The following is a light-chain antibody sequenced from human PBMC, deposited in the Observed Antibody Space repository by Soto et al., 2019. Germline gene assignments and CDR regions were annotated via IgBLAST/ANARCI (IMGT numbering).Light chain of an antibody. CDR2: SNN. CDR3: AAWDDSLSGYV. J-gene: IGLJ1*01. Sequence: QSVLAQPPSASGTPGQRVTISCSGSTSNVGSNLASWYQQLPGSAPKLLIYSNNQRPSGVPDRFSGSKSGTSASLAISGLRSEDEADYYCAAWDDSLSGYVFGTGTKVTVL. CDR1: TSNVGSNL. V-gene: IGLV1-47*02.